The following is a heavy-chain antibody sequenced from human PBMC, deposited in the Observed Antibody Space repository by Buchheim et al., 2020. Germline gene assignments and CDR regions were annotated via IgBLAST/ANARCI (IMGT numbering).Heavy chain of an antibody. CDR3: ARDALVGGWPIFDH. CDR2: IYFSGGS. D-gene: IGHD6-19*01. CDR1: GGSISGYY. J-gene: IGHJ4*02. Sequence: QVQLQELGPGLVKPSETLSLSCTVSGGSISGYYYSWIRLSPGKGLEWIGHIYFSGGSSYNPSLKSRVTISADTAKNQLSLKLTSVSAADTAVYYCARDALVGGWPIFDHWGQGTL. V-gene: IGHV4-59*01.